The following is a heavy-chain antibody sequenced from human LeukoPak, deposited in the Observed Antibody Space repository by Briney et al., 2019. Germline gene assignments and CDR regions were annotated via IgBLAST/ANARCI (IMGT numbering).Heavy chain of an antibody. CDR1: GFTFSSYE. V-gene: IGHV3-48*03. Sequence: GGSLRLSRAASGFTFSSYEMNWVRQAPGKGLEWVSYISSSGSTIYYADSVKGRFTISRDNAKNSLYLQMNSLRAEDTAVYYCARHSIAAAGLLYYYYYMDVWGKGTTVTVSS. CDR3: ARHSIAAAGLLYYYYYMDV. CDR2: ISSSGSTI. D-gene: IGHD6-13*01. J-gene: IGHJ6*03.